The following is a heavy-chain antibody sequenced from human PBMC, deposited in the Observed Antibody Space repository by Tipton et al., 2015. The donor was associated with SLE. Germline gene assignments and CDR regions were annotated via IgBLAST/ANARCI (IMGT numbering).Heavy chain of an antibody. CDR3: ASLRFLEWLSLYYFDY. J-gene: IGHJ4*02. CDR1: GGPISSSSYY. D-gene: IGHD3-3*01. CDR2: IYYSGST. Sequence: TLSLTCTVSGGPISSSSYYWGWIRQPPGKGLEWIGSIYYSGSTYYNPSLKSRVTISVDTSKNQFSLKLSSGTAADTAVYYCASLRFLEWLSLYYFDYWGQGTLVTVSS. V-gene: IGHV4-39*01.